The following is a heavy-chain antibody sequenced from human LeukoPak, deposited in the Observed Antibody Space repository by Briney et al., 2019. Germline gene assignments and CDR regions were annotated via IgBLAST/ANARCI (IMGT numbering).Heavy chain of an antibody. CDR2: ISSTFGTI. CDR1: GFTLSSYS. Sequence: GGSLRLSCAASGFTLSSYSMNWVRQGPGRGLEWVSYISSTFGTIYYADSVKGRFTISRDNAKNSLYLQMNSLRDADTAVYYCARDLAGRRSGHDYYYGMDVWGQGTTVTVS. V-gene: IGHV3-48*02. D-gene: IGHD6-19*01. J-gene: IGHJ6*02. CDR3: ARDLAGRRSGHDYYYGMDV.